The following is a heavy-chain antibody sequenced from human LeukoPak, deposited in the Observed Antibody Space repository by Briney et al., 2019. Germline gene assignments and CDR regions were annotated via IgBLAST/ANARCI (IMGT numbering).Heavy chain of an antibody. V-gene: IGHV1-69*05. D-gene: IGHD1-7*01. J-gene: IGHJ4*02. CDR1: GGTFSSYA. CDR2: IIPIFGTA. CDR3: ARDDSGTGTTSEWEAGFDY. Sequence: PVKVSCKASGGTFSSYAISWVRQAPGEGLEWMGGIIPIFGTANYAQKFQGRVTMTRDTSISTAYMELSRLRSDDTAVYYCARDDSGTGTTSEWEAGFDYWGQGTLVTVSS.